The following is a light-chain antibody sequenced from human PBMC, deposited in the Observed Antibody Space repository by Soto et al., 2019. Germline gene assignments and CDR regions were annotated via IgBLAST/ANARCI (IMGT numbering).Light chain of an antibody. CDR2: EVS. CDR3: CSYAGSSTWV. J-gene: IGLJ3*02. Sequence: QSVLTQPASVSGSAGQSITISCTGTSSDVGSYNLVSWYQQHPGKAPKLMIYEVSKRPSGVSNRFSGSKSGNTASLTISGLQAEDEADYYCCSYAGSSTWVFGGGTKLTVL. CDR1: SSDVGSYNL. V-gene: IGLV2-23*02.